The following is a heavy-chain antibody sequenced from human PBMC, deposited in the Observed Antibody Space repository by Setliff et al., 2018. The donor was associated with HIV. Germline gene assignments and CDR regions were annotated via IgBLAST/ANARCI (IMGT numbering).Heavy chain of an antibody. Sequence: PSETLSLTCTVSGASISSGGYYWSWIRQHPGKGLEWIGYIYYSGSTYYNPSLKSRVSMSVDTSKNQFSLKLSSVTAADTAVYYCARVDGYDFWSGYYTPHAFDIWGQGTMVTVSS. V-gene: IGHV4-31*03. J-gene: IGHJ3*02. CDR2: IYYSGST. D-gene: IGHD3-3*01. CDR3: ARVDGYDFWSGYYTPHAFDI. CDR1: GASISSGGYY.